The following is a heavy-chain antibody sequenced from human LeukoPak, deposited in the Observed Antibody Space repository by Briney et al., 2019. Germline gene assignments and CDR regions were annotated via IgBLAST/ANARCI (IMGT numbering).Heavy chain of an antibody. J-gene: IGHJ4*02. CDR2: IYYSKNT. Sequence: SETLSLTCTVSGGSISSSSAYWGWIRQPPGKGLGWIGSIYYSKNTYYNPSLKTRVTISADTSKNQFSLTLGSVSATDTAVYYCVSPRGFSYGYFDYWGQGTLVTVSS. CDR3: VSPRGFSYGYFDY. D-gene: IGHD5-18*01. V-gene: IGHV4-39*01. CDR1: GGSISSSSAY.